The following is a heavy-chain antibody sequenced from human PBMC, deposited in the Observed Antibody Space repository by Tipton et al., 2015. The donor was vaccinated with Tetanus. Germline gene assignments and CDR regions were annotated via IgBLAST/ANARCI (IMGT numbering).Heavy chain of an antibody. CDR1: GGSISSYTSY. CDR3: ARDPSGGVRYFDY. Sequence: LRLSCTVSGGSISSYTSYWGWLRQAPGKGLEWIATVYYSGGTYYNPSLKSRVTISVDTSKNQFSLELASVTAADTAMYYCARDPSGGVRYFDYWGQGTLVTVSS. V-gene: IGHV4-39*02. D-gene: IGHD2-8*01. J-gene: IGHJ4*02. CDR2: VYYSGGT.